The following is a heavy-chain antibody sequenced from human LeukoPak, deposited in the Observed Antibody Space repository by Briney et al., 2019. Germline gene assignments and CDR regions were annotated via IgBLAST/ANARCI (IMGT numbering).Heavy chain of an antibody. CDR3: ARRRGGFGEGEFDY. J-gene: IGHJ4*02. V-gene: IGHV4-4*08. CDR2: SHTGGSI. CDR1: GVSISGFY. D-gene: IGHD3-10*01. Sequence: SETLSLTCTVSGVSISGFYWNWIRQPPRKGLEWVGYSHTGGSISSNPSLNSRVAFSMDTSKNQVSPRLNSVTATDTAVYYCARRRGGFGEGEFDYWGQGIPVTVST.